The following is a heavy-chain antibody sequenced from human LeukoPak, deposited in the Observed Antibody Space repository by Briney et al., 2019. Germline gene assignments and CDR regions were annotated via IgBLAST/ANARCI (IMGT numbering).Heavy chain of an antibody. V-gene: IGHV4-61*01. J-gene: IGHJ4*01. D-gene: IGHD2-15*01. CDR1: GGSVSSGSYY. CDR2: VYYSGST. Sequence: KTSETVSRTGTVSGGSVSSGSYYWSWTRQPPGKGLEWIGYVYYSGSTNYNPSLKSRVTISVDTSKNQFSLKLSSVTAADTAVYYCVRSGGYSGAFWGQGTPVTVSS. CDR3: VRSGGYSGAF.